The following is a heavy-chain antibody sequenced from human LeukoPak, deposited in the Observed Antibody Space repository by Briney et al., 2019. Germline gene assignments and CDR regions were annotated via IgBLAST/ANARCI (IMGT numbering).Heavy chain of an antibody. D-gene: IGHD3-10*01. Sequence: SETLCLTCAVYGGSFSGYYWSWIRQPPGKGLEWIGEINHSGSTNYNPSLKSRVTISVDTSKNQFSLKLSSVTAADTAVYYCARGYGRYGAFDIWGQGTMVTVSS. CDR1: GGSFSGYY. V-gene: IGHV4-34*01. J-gene: IGHJ3*02. CDR3: ARGYGRYGAFDI. CDR2: INHSGST.